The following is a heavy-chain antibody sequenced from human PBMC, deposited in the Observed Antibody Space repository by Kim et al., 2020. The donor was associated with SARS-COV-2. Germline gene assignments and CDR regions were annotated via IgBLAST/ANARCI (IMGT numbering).Heavy chain of an antibody. CDR2: ISYSGSK. D-gene: IGHD1-1*01. Sequence: SETLSLTCAVSGGSFSSVAYYWSWIRRPPGRGLEWIGYISYSGSKYFNPSLQSRVTMSVDTSKNQFSLDLSPVTAADTAVYFCARDQGGRYVDYWGQGALVTVSS. V-gene: IGHV4-30-4*01. CDR1: GGSFSSVAYY. J-gene: IGHJ4*02. CDR3: ARDQGGRYVDY.